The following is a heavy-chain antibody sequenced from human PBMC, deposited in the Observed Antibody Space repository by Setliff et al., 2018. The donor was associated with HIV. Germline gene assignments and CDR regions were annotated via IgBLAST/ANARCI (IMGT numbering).Heavy chain of an antibody. CDR3: ARLSPLDWPFDY. J-gene: IGHJ4*02. V-gene: IGHV4-59*08. Sequence: PSETLSLTCTVSGGSISSYYWGWIRQPPGKGLEWIGYIYYSGSTNYNPSLKSRVTISIDPSKDHFSLKLRSVTAADTAVYYCARLSPLDWPFDYWGQGTLVTVSS. CDR1: GGSISSYY. CDR2: IYYSGST. D-gene: IGHD3-9*01.